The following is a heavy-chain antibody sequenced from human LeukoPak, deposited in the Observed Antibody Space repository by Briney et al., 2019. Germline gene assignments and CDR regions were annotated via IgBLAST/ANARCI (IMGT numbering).Heavy chain of an antibody. Sequence: SESLSLTCTVSGSISSYYWSWIRQPPGKGLEWIGYIYTSGSTNYNPSPKSRVTISVDTSKNQFSLDLSSVTAADTAVYYCARQKCTSTSCLTKNAFDIWGQGTMVTVSS. CDR1: GSISSYY. CDR2: IYTSGST. J-gene: IGHJ3*02. CDR3: ARQKCTSTSCLTKNAFDI. V-gene: IGHV4-4*09. D-gene: IGHD2-2*01.